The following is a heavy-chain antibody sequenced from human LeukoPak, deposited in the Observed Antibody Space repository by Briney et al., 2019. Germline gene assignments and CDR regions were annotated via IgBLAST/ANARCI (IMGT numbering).Heavy chain of an antibody. CDR2: IKRDGGDK. CDR1: GFTFSSFW. Sequence: GGSLRLSCAASGFTFSSFWMSWVRQAPGKGLEWVANIKRDGGDKYYVDSVKGRFSISRDNAKNSLYLHMNSLRAEDTAVHYGARGDEYTTSPWGQGTLVTVSS. V-gene: IGHV3-7*05. J-gene: IGHJ4*02. D-gene: IGHD2-2*02. CDR3: ARGDEYTTSP.